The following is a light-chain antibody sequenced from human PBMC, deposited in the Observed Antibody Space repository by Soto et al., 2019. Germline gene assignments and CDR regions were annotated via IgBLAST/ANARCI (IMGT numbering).Light chain of an antibody. Sequence: QSALTQPASVSGSPGQPITISCTGTSSDVGGYNYVSWYQQHPGKAPKVMIYDVSNRPSGVSNRFSGSKSGNTASLTISGLQAEDEADYYCGSYTTSSTLYVFGPGTKVTVL. V-gene: IGLV2-14*01. CDR2: DVS. CDR1: SSDVGGYNY. J-gene: IGLJ1*01. CDR3: GSYTTSSTLYV.